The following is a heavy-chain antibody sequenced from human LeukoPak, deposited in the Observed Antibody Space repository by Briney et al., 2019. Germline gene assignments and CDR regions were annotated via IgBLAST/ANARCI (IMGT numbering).Heavy chain of an antibody. CDR1: GYTFTSYY. D-gene: IGHD5-18*01. CDR3: ARAGAYRYGGGDAFDI. J-gene: IGHJ3*02. V-gene: IGHV1-46*01. CDR2: INPSGTT. Sequence: GASVKVSCKASGYTFTSYYMHRLRQAPGQGLEWMGVINPSGTTGYAQKFQGRVTMTRDTSTSTVYLELSSLRSEDTAVYYCARAGAYRYGGGDAFDIWGQGTMVTVSS.